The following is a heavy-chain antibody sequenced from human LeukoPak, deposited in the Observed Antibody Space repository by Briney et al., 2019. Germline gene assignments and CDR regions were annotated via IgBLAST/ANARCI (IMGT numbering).Heavy chain of an antibody. V-gene: IGHV5-51*01. Sequence: GESLKISCRGSGYTFTTYWIGWVRQMPGKGLEWMGIIYPGDSDTRYSPSFQGQVTISADKSINTAYLQWSSLKASDTAMYYCARPVAGPGYFDYWGQGTLVTVSS. CDR2: IYPGDSDT. CDR1: GYTFTTYW. J-gene: IGHJ4*02. D-gene: IGHD2-15*01. CDR3: ARPVAGPGYFDY.